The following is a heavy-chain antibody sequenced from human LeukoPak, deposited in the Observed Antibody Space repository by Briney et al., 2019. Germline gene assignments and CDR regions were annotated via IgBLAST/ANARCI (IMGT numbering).Heavy chain of an antibody. J-gene: IGHJ5*02. Sequence: PGGSLRLSCAASGFTFSSYSMNWVRQAPGKGLEWVSSISSSSSYIYYADSVKGRFTISRDNSKNTLYLQMNSLRAEDTAVYYCAKDNEGFGTTFDPWGQGTLVTVSS. V-gene: IGHV3-21*04. CDR3: AKDNEGFGTTFDP. CDR1: GFTFSSYS. D-gene: IGHD3-10*01. CDR2: ISSSSSYI.